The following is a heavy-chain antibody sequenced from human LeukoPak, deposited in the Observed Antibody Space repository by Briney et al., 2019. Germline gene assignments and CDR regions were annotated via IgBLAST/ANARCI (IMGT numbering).Heavy chain of an antibody. CDR1: GYTFTSYG. J-gene: IGHJ6*03. CDR2: ISAYNGNT. V-gene: IGHV1-18*01. Sequence: ASVKVSCKASGYTFTSYGISWVRQAPGQGLEWMGWISAYNGNTNYAQKLQGRVTMTTDTSTSTAYMELRSLRSDDTAVYYCAREIVVVPAVAKYYYYYYMDVWGKGTTVTVSS. D-gene: IGHD2-2*01. CDR3: AREIVVVPAVAKYYYYYYMDV.